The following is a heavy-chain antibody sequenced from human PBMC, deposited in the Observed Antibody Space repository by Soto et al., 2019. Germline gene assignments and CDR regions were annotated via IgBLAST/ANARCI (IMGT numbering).Heavy chain of an antibody. CDR1: GGSISSYY. D-gene: IGHD5-12*01. V-gene: IGHV4-59*01. J-gene: IGHJ4*02. CDR2: IYYSGST. Sequence: PSETLSLTCTVSGGSISSYYWSWIRQPPGKGLEWIGYIYYSGSTNYNPSLKSRVTISVDTSKNQFSLKLSSVTAADTAVYYCARLAYSGYDFYVDYWGQGTLVTVSS. CDR3: ARLAYSGYDFYVDY.